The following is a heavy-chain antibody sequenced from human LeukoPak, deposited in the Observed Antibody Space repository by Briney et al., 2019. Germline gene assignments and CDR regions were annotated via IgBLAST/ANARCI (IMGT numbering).Heavy chain of an antibody. CDR2: ISAYNGNT. J-gene: IGHJ4*02. CDR3: ARDGVGDIVVVPAAQTGDY. V-gene: IGHV1-18*01. D-gene: IGHD2-2*01. Sequence: ASVKVSCKASGYTFTSYGISWVRQAPGQGLEWMRWISAYNGNTNYAQKLQGRVTMTTDTSTSTAYMELRSLRSDDTAVYYCARDGVGDIVVVPAAQTGDYWGQGTLVTVSS. CDR1: GYTFTSYG.